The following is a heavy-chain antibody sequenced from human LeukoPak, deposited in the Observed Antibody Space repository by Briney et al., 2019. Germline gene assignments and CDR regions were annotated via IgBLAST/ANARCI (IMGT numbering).Heavy chain of an antibody. CDR1: GFTFSSYA. CDR3: AKGLGRLWFGEFWFDP. D-gene: IGHD3-10*01. V-gene: IGHV3-23*01. CDR2: ISGSGGST. Sequence: GGSLRLSCAASGFTFSSYAMSWVRQAPGKGLEWVSAISGSGGSTYYADSVKGRFTISRDNSKNTLYLRMNSLRAEDTAVYYCAKGLGRLWFGEFWFDPWGQGTLVTVSS. J-gene: IGHJ5*02.